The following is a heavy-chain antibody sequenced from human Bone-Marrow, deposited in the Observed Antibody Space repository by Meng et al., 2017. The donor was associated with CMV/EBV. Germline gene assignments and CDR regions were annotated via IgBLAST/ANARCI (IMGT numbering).Heavy chain of an antibody. V-gene: IGHV3-33*06. CDR1: GFTFSSYG. Sequence: GGSLRLSCAASGFTFSSYGMHWVRQAPGKGLEWVAVIWYDGSNKYYADSVKGRFTISRDNSKTTLYLQMNSLRAEDTAVYYCAKDPATMVRGVIMTYYYYYGMDVWGQGTTVTVSS. CDR2: IWYDGSNK. CDR3: AKDPATMVRGVIMTYYYYYGMDV. J-gene: IGHJ6*02. D-gene: IGHD3-10*01.